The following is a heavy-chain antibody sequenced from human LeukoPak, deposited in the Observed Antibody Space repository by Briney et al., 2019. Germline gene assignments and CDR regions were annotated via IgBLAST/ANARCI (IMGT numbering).Heavy chain of an antibody. Sequence: GGSLRLSCAASGFTFSSYWMNWARQAPGKGLEWVASINHNGDVNYYVDSVKGRFTISRDNAKNSLYLQMNSLRAEDTAIYYCTRVGYIDEGIDYWGQGTLVTVSS. V-gene: IGHV3-7*04. CDR2: INHNGDVN. CDR3: TRVGYIDEGIDY. CDR1: GFTFSSYW. J-gene: IGHJ4*02. D-gene: IGHD5-24*01.